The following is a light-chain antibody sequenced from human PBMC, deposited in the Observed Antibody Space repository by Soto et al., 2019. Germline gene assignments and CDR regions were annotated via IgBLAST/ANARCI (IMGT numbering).Light chain of an antibody. CDR1: QSVSST. Sequence: EIVMTQSPATLSVSPGERATLSCRASQSVSSTLAWYQQIPGQAPRLLLYGTSTRATGIPARFSGSGFGTEFTLTISSLQSEDFAFYYCQQYYQWPLTFGGGTKVEVK. J-gene: IGKJ4*01. CDR2: GTS. CDR3: QQYYQWPLT. V-gene: IGKV3-15*01.